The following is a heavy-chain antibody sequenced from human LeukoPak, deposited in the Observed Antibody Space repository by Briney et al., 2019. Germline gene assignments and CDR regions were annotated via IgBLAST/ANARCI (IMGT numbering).Heavy chain of an antibody. D-gene: IGHD5-18*01. V-gene: IGHV1-69*04. Sequence: EASVKVSCKASGGTFSSYTISWVRQAPGQGLEWMGRIIPILGIANCAQKFQGRVTITADKSTSTAYMELSSLRSEDTAVYYCARDWGVGGYSYGNAFDIWGQGTMVTVSS. CDR3: ARDWGVGGYSYGNAFDI. CDR1: GGTFSSYT. J-gene: IGHJ3*02. CDR2: IIPILGIA.